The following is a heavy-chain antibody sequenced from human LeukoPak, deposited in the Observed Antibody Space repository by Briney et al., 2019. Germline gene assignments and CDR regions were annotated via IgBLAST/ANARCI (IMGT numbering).Heavy chain of an antibody. J-gene: IGHJ4*02. CDR2: ISSNGGST. V-gene: IGHV3-64*01. CDR3: ARSPTPYRGDLGY. CDR1: GFTFSSYA. D-gene: IGHD4-23*01. Sequence: GGSLRLSCAASGFTFSSYAMHWVRQAPGKGLEYDSAISSNGGSTYYANSVKGRFTISRDNSKDTLYLQMHSLRAEDTAVYYCARSPTPYRGDLGYWGQGTLVTVSS.